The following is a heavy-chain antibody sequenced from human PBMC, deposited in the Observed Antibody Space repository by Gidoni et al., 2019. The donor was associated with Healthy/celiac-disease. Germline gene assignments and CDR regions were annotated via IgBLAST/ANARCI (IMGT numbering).Heavy chain of an antibody. V-gene: IGHV3-23*01. D-gene: IGHD4-17*01. CDR3: AKSLLYGGNSDFDY. Sequence: EVQLLESGGGLVQPGGSLRLSCAASGFTFSSYAMCWVSHAQGKGLEGVSAISGSGGSTYYSDSVKGRFTISRDNSKNTLYLQMNSLRAEDTAVYYCAKSLLYGGNSDFDYWGQGTLVTVSS. J-gene: IGHJ4*02. CDR1: GFTFSSYA. CDR2: ISGSGGST.